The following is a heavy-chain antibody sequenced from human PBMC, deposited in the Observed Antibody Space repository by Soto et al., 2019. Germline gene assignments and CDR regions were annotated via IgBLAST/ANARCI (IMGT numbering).Heavy chain of an antibody. CDR3: ARGHSSSSEGYYYGMDV. Sequence: EVQLVESGGGLVKPGGSLRLSCAASGFTFSSYSMNWVRQAPGKGLEWVSYISSSSSYIYYADSVKGRFTISRDNAKNSLYLQMNSLRAEDTAVYYCARGHSSSSEGYYYGMDVLGPGTTGTGSS. CDR2: ISSSSSYI. V-gene: IGHV3-21*01. D-gene: IGHD6-6*01. J-gene: IGHJ6*02. CDR1: GFTFSSYS.